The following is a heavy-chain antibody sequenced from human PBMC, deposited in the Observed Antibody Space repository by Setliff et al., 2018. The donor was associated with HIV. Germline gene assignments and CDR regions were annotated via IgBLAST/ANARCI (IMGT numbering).Heavy chain of an antibody. J-gene: IGHJ4*02. CDR2: ISSSSSYI. V-gene: IGHV3-21*01. Sequence: PGGSLRLSCAASGFTFSSYSMNWVRQAPGKGLEWVSSISSSSSYIYYADSVKGRFTISRDNAKNSLYLQMNSLRAEDTAVYYCARERTGSFYDFWSGYLWYFDYWGQGTLVTVSS. D-gene: IGHD3-3*01. CDR3: ARERTGSFYDFWSGYLWYFDY. CDR1: GFTFSSYS.